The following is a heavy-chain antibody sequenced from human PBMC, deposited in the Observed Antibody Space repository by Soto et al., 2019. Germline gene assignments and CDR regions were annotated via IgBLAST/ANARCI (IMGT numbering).Heavy chain of an antibody. J-gene: IGHJ4*02. Sequence: PSETLSLTCTVSGGSISSGGYYWRWIRQHPGKGLEWIGYIYYSGSTYYNPSLKSRVTISVDTSKNQFSLKLSSVTAADTAVYYCARDPSSGWYRGMYYFDYWGQGTLVTVSS. D-gene: IGHD6-19*01. CDR2: IYYSGST. CDR1: GGSISSGGYY. CDR3: ARDPSSGWYRGMYYFDY. V-gene: IGHV4-31*03.